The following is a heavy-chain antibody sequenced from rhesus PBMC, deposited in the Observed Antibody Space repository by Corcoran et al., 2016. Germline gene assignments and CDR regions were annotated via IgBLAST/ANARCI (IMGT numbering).Heavy chain of an antibody. Sequence: QLQLQESGPGLVKPSETLSVTCAVSGGSISSSYWSWIRQAPGKGLEWIGDIYGSGSSTNYNPSLKSRFTRSVDTSKNQRSLKLSSVNTADTAVYYCARDRGPGAYWGQGVLVTVSS. CDR1: GGSISSSY. CDR2: IYGSGSST. J-gene: IGHJ4*01. D-gene: IGHD3-9*01. CDR3: ARDRGPGAY. V-gene: IGHV4-169*02.